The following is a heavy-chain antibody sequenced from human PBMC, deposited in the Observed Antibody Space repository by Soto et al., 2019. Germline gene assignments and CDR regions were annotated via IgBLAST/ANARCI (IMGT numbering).Heavy chain of an antibody. CDR3: ATRIGNIGWYWLDT. CDR1: GFTFSSSA. J-gene: IGHJ5*02. Sequence: QMHLVQSGPEVKRPGTSLKVSCKASGFTFSSSAVQWVRQARGQPLEWLGWIVLGNGNTNYAQKFQQRVTITRDMSTSTAYMEVSSLTYEDTVVYYCATRIGNIGWYWLDTWGQGTLVTVSS. D-gene: IGHD6-19*01. V-gene: IGHV1-58*01. CDR2: IVLGNGNT.